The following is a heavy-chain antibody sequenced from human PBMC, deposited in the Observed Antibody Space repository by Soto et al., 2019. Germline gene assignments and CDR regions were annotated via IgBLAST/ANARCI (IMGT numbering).Heavy chain of an antibody. CDR2: IYYSGST. J-gene: IGHJ4*02. CDR1: GGSISSSSYY. CDR3: ARLGQDIVVVVAAPSYFDY. D-gene: IGHD2-15*01. Sequence: SETLSLTCTVSGGSISSSSYYWGWIRQPLGKGLEWIGSIYYSGSTYYNPSLKSRVTISVDTSKNQFSLKLSSVTAADTAVYYCARLGQDIVVVVAAPSYFDYWGQGTLVTVSS. V-gene: IGHV4-39*01.